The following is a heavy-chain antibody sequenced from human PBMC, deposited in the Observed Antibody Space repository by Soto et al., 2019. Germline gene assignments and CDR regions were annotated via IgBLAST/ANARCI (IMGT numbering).Heavy chain of an antibody. CDR2: ISAYNGNT. CDR3: ASGVPKGGSGWYSDY. J-gene: IGHJ4*02. CDR1: GYTFTSYG. V-gene: IGHV1-18*04. Sequence: ASVKVSCKASGYTFTSYGISWVRQAPGQGLEWMGWISAYNGNTNYAQKLQGRVTMTTDTSTSTAYMELRSLRSDDTAVYYCASGVPKGGSGWYSDYWGQGTLVTVS. D-gene: IGHD6-19*01.